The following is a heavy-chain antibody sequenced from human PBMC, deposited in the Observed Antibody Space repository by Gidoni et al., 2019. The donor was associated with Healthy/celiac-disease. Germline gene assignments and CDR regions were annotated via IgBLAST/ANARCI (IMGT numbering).Heavy chain of an antibody. CDR1: GGSISSSSYY. CDR3: ARRGYSYGYNWFDP. D-gene: IGHD5-18*01. CDR2: IYYSGST. V-gene: IGHV4-39*01. J-gene: IGHJ5*02. Sequence: QLQLQESGPGLVKPSETLSLTCTVSGGSISSSSYYWGWIRQPPGKGLEWIGSIYYSGSTYYNPSLKSRFTISVDTSKNQFSLKLSSVTAADTAVYYCARRGYSYGYNWFDPWGQGTLVTVSS.